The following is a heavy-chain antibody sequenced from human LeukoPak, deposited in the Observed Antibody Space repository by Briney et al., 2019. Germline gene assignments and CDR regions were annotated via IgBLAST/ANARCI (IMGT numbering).Heavy chain of an antibody. Sequence: SETLSLTCTVSGASFNSDYWKWVRQVAGKGLEWIGRIFASGSTNYNPYLRSRITMSVDTSKNQFSLDLSSVTAADTGVYYCVRGWAPRGEKSSFASWGQGTLVTVSS. CDR2: IFASGST. V-gene: IGHV4-4*07. J-gene: IGHJ4*02. CDR1: GASFNSDY. CDR3: VRGWAPRGEKSSFAS. D-gene: IGHD3-10*01.